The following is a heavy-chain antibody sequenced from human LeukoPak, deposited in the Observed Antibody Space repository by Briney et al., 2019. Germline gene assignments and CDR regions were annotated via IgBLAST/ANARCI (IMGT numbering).Heavy chain of an antibody. Sequence: SETLSLTCTVSGGSISGYYWSWSRQPPGKGLEWIGYIYYTGSTNYNPSLKSRVTISVDTSKNQFSLKLSSVTAADTAVYYCARRYDSTLYYYYYMDVWGKGTTVTVSS. CDR1: GGSISGYY. CDR3: ARRYDSTLYYYYYMDV. V-gene: IGHV4-59*08. D-gene: IGHD3-22*01. CDR2: IYYTGST. J-gene: IGHJ6*03.